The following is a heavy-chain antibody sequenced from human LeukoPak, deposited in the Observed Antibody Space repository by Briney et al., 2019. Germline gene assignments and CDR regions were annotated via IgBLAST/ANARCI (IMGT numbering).Heavy chain of an antibody. Sequence: SETLSLTCTVSGGSISSGSYYWSWIRQPAGKGLEWIGRIYTSGSTNYNPSLKSRVTISVDTSKNQFSLKLSSVTAADTAVYYCARGATLRFLEWLLLGDAFDIWGQGTMVTVSS. D-gene: IGHD3-3*01. CDR2: IYTSGST. J-gene: IGHJ3*02. CDR3: ARGATLRFLEWLLLGDAFDI. V-gene: IGHV4-61*02. CDR1: GGSISSGSYY.